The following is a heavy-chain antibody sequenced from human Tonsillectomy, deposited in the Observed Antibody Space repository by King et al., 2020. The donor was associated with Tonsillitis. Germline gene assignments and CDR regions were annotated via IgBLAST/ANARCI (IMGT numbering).Heavy chain of an antibody. D-gene: IGHD4-17*01. Sequence: QLVQSGAEVKKPGASVKVSCKASGYTFTSYYMHWVRQVPGQGLEWMGIINPSGGSTSYAQKFQGRVTMTRDTSTSTVYMELSSLRSEDTAVYYCARDGVTTVTEGAFDIWGQGTMVTVSS. J-gene: IGHJ3*02. CDR2: INPSGGST. CDR1: GYTFTSYY. V-gene: IGHV1-46*01. CDR3: ARDGVTTVTEGAFDI.